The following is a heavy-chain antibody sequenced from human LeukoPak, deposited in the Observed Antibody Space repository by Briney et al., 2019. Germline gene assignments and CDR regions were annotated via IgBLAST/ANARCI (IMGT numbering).Heavy chain of an antibody. J-gene: IGHJ4*02. CDR3: ARDSAYFRCVY. CDR1: GFTFSSSW. D-gene: IGHD3-3*01. CDR2: IKEDGSEY. Sequence: GGSLRLSCAASGFTFSSSWMTWVRQAPGKGLEWVANIKEDGSEYNYVDSVKGRFTISRDNAKKSMYLQKNRLRAENTAVYCCARDSAYFRCVYWGQGTLVTVSS. V-gene: IGHV3-7*01.